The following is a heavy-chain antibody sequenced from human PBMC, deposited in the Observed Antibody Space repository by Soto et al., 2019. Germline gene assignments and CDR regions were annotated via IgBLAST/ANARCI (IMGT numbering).Heavy chain of an antibody. CDR2: IKQDGSEK. CDR3: AREEGEYDFWSGYHALGAFDI. D-gene: IGHD3-3*01. CDR1: GFTFSSYW. V-gene: IGHV3-7*01. Sequence: VGSRRLSCAASGFTFSSYWMIWVRQAPGKGLEWVANIKQDGSEKYYVDSVKGRFTISRDNAKNSLYLQMNSLRAEDTAVYYCAREEGEYDFWSGYHALGAFDIWGQGTMVTVSS. J-gene: IGHJ3*02.